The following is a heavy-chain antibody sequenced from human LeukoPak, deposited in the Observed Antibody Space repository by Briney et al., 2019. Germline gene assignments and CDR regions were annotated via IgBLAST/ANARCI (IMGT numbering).Heavy chain of an antibody. CDR2: IYYSGST. V-gene: IGHV4-59*01. CDR3: ARAGDCGGDCYMSRFDP. D-gene: IGHD2-21*02. CDR1: GGSISSYY. J-gene: IGHJ5*02. Sequence: SETLSLTCTVSGGSISSYYWSWIRQPPGKGLEWIGYIYYSGSTNYNPSLKSRVTISVDTSKNQFSLKLSSVTAADTAVYYCARAGDCGGDCYMSRFDPWGQGTLVTVSS.